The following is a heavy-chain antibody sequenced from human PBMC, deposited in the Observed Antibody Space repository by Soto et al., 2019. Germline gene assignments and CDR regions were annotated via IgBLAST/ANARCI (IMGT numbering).Heavy chain of an antibody. Sequence: QVQLVQSGAEVKKPGASVKVSCKASGYTFTSYAMHWVRQAPGQRLEWMGWINAGNGNTKYSQKFQGRVTITRDTSASTAYMELSSLRSEDTAVYYCARGLPGLAARPYYYYYMDVWGKGTTVTVSS. V-gene: IGHV1-3*01. D-gene: IGHD6-6*01. J-gene: IGHJ6*03. CDR2: INAGNGNT. CDR3: ARGLPGLAARPYYYYYMDV. CDR1: GYTFTSYA.